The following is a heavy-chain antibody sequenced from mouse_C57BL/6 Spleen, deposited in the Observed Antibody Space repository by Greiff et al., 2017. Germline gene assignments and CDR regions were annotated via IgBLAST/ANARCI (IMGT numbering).Heavy chain of an antibody. CDR1: GFTFSSYA. CDR2: ISAGGSYT. J-gene: IGHJ1*03. CDR3: ARDMTTVVAPTYFDV. V-gene: IGHV5-4*01. D-gene: IGHD1-1*01. Sequence: EVMLVESGGGLVKPGGSLKLSCAASGFTFSSYAMSWVRQTPEKRLEWVATISAGGSYTYYPDNVKGRFTISRDNATNTLCLQMSCLKSEDPSMYYRARDMTTVVAPTYFDVWAQAPRSPSPQ.